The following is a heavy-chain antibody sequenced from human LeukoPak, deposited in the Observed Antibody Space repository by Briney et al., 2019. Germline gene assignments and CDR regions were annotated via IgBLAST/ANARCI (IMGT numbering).Heavy chain of an antibody. Sequence: PGGSLRLSCAASGFTFDDYAMHWVRQAPGKGLEWVSGISWNSGSIGYADSVKGRFTIPRDNAKSSLYLQMNSLRAEDMALYYCAKGGGYNWNYKYYFDYWGQGTLVTVSS. CDR3: AKGGGYNWNYKYYFDY. CDR2: ISWNSGSI. J-gene: IGHJ4*02. V-gene: IGHV3-9*03. CDR1: GFTFDDYA. D-gene: IGHD1-7*01.